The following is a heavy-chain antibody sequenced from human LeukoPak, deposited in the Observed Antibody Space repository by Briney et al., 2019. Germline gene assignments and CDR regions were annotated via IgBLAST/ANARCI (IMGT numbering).Heavy chain of an antibody. CDR2: IIPILGIA. CDR1: GGTFSSYA. Sequence: SVKVSCKASGGTFSSYAISWVRQAPGQGLEWMGRIIPILGIANYAQKFQGRVTITADKSTSTAYMELSSLRSEDTAVDYCAREGGIVGASYYFDYWGQGTLVTVS. CDR3: AREGGIVGASYYFDY. J-gene: IGHJ4*02. D-gene: IGHD1-26*01. V-gene: IGHV1-69*04.